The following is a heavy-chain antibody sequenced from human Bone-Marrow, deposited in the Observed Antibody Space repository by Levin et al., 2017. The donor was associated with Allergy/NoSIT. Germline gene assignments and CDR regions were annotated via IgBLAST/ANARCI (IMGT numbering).Heavy chain of an antibody. J-gene: IGHJ4*02. D-gene: IGHD5-12*01. V-gene: IGHV3-49*03. CDR3: TVSSGYDFVTRY. CDR1: GFTFGDYG. CDR2: SRSTSFDETP. Sequence: LTGGSLRLSCTASGFTFGDYGMSWFRQAPGKGLEWVGFSRSTSFDETPQYAASVRGRFTISRDDSKSIAYLQMNSLNAGDTAVYYCTVSSGYDFVTRYWGRGTLVTVSS.